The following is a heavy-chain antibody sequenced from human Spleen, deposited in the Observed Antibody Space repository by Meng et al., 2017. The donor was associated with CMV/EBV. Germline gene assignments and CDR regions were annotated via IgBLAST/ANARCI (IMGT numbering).Heavy chain of an antibody. J-gene: IGHJ4*02. CDR3: VRDPIGYGTGYFDY. V-gene: IGHV3-21*01. D-gene: IGHD6-13*01. Sequence: SGFGFSSYTMNWVRQAPGKGLEWVSSINRLTGHTYYADSVRGRFTISRDNAENSLYLQMNSLRAEDTAVYYCVRDPIGYGTGYFDYWGQGTLVTVSS. CDR1: GFGFSSYT. CDR2: INRLTGHT.